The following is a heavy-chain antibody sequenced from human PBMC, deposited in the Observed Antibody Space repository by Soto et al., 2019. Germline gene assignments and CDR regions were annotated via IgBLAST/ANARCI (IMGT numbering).Heavy chain of an antibody. CDR2: ISAYNGNT. Sequence: GASVKVSCTASGYTFTSYGISWVRQAPGQGLEWMGWISAYNGNTNYAQKLQGRVTITTDTSTSTAYMELSSLRSEDTAVYYCARARITMNYYDYWGQGTLVTVSS. CDR3: ARARITMNYYDY. CDR1: GYTFTSYG. D-gene: IGHD3-22*01. V-gene: IGHV1-18*01. J-gene: IGHJ4*02.